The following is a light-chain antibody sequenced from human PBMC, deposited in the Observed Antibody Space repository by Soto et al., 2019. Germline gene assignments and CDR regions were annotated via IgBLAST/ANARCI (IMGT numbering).Light chain of an antibody. J-gene: IGKJ3*01. V-gene: IGKV1-39*01. CDR2: AAS. Sequence: GDRVTITCRASQGIRNDVGWYQQKPGEAPKLLIYAASTLHTGVPSRFSGSGSGTDFTLTITGLQPEDFATYFCQQSYSTSFTFGPGTKVDIK. CDR1: QGIRND. CDR3: QQSYSTSFT.